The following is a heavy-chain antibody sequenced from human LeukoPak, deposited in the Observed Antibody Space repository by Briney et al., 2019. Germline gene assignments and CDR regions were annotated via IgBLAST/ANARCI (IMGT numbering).Heavy chain of an antibody. CDR1: GFTFSRNN. Sequence: GGSLRLSCAASGFTFSRNNMHWVRQAPGKGLEYVSSITGNGGDTYYANSVKGRSTISRDNSKNMLYLQMGSLRTEDMGGYYCASLDTSMAWGQGTLVIVSS. V-gene: IGHV3-64*01. D-gene: IGHD5-18*01. J-gene: IGHJ5*02. CDR3: ASLDTSMA. CDR2: ITGNGGDT.